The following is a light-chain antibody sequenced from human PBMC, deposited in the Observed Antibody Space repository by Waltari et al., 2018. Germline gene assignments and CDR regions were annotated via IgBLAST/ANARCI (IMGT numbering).Light chain of an antibody. CDR3: QQYGSLPWT. Sequence: EIVLTQSPATLSLSPGDRATLSCRASESVSVDYLAWYQQKPGQAPRLLIYDASTRATGVPDRFSGSGSGTDFTLTISRLEPEDFAVYYCQQYGSLPWTFGQGTKVAIK. V-gene: IGKV3-20*01. CDR1: ESVSVDY. J-gene: IGKJ1*01. CDR2: DAS.